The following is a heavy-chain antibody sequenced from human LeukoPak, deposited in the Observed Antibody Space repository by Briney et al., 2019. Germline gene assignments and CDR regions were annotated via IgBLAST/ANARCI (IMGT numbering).Heavy chain of an antibody. CDR1: GGSISSSSYY. Sequence: SETLSLTCTVSGGSISSSSYYWGWIRQPPGKGLEWIGSIYYSGSTYYNPSLKSRVTISVDTSKNQFSLKLSSVTAADTAVCYCARGDYDFWSGRYYFDYWGQGTLVTVSS. J-gene: IGHJ4*02. CDR3: ARGDYDFWSGRYYFDY. CDR2: IYYSGST. D-gene: IGHD3-3*01. V-gene: IGHV4-39*07.